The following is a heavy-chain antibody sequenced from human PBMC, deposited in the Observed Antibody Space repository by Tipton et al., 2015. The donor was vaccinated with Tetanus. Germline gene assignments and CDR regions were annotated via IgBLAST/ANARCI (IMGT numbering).Heavy chain of an antibody. CDR1: GFTVSSNY. Sequence: SLRLSCAASGFTVSSNYMNWVRQAPGKGLEWVSVIYSGGSTYYADSVKGRFTISRDNSKNTLYLQMNSLRVEDTAVYYCARDPYSSSSNWFDPWGQGTLVTVSS. V-gene: IGHV3-66*01. CDR3: ARDPYSSSSNWFDP. J-gene: IGHJ5*02. CDR2: IYSGGST. D-gene: IGHD6-6*01.